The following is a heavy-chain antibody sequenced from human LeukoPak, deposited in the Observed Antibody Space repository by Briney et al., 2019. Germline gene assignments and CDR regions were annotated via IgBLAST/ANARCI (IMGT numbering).Heavy chain of an antibody. CDR2: TSGDGGST. J-gene: IGHJ4*02. D-gene: IGHD3-22*01. V-gene: IGHV3-43*02. CDR3: AKELPDYYDSSGYFGY. Sequence: GGSLRLSCAASGFTFDDYAMHWVRQAPGKGLEWVSLTSGDGGSTYYADSVKGRFTISRDNSKNSLYLQMNSLRTEDTALYYCAKELPDYYDSSGYFGYWGQGTLVTVSS. CDR1: GFTFDDYA.